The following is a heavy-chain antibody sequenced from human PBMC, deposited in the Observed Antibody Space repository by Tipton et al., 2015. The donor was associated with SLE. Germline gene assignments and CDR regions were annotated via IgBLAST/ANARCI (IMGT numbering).Heavy chain of an antibody. Sequence: TLSLTCTVSGGSISSGGYYWSWIRQPPGKGLEWIGYIYYSGSTNYNPSPKSRVTISVDTSKNQFSLKLTSVTAADTATYFCGRDRIRGVIHYWGQGTMVTVPS. CDR2: IYYSGST. CDR3: GRDRIRGVIHY. CDR1: GGSISSGGYY. V-gene: IGHV4-61*08. D-gene: IGHD3-10*01. J-gene: IGHJ4*02.